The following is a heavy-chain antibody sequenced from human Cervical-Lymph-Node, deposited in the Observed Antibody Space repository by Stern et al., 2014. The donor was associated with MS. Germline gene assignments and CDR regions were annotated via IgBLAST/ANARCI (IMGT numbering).Heavy chain of an antibody. D-gene: IGHD1-7*01. J-gene: IGHJ4*02. CDR1: EFTFAAYA. CDR3: AKEKRGELQFFDY. V-gene: IGHV3-23*01. CDR2: ISGGGDGT. Sequence: VESGGSLRLSCTTSEFTFAAYALTWVRQAPGKGLEWVSTISGGGDGTYYADSVKGRFSISRDNTKATLYLQMSSLRAEDTAVYYCAKEKRGELQFFDYWGQGTLVTVSS.